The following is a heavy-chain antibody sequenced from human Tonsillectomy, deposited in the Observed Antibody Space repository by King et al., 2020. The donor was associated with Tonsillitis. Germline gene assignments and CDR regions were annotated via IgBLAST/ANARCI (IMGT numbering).Heavy chain of an antibody. CDR2: IKSKTDGGTT. CDR3: TRPLSMVRGATIDI. CDR1: GFTLSNAW. D-gene: IGHD3-10*01. Sequence: EVQLVESGGGLVKPGGSLRLSCAASGFTLSNAWMTWVRQAPGKGLEWVGRIKSKTDGGTTDYDAPVKGRFTISRDDSKNTLELQLNSLKTEDSAVYYCTRPLSMVRGATIDIWGQGTLVTVSS. J-gene: IGHJ3*02. V-gene: IGHV3-15*01.